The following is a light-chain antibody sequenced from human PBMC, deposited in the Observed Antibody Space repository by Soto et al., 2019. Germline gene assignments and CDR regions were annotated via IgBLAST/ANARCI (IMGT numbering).Light chain of an antibody. Sequence: VLTQSPGTLSLSPGERATLSCRASQSVRSSYLAWYQQKPGQAPRLLIYGGSNRATGIPDRFSGSGCGTDFTLTISRLEPEDSAVYFCQQYDWSPMYTFGQGTKLEIK. V-gene: IGKV3-20*01. J-gene: IGKJ2*01. CDR3: QQYDWSPMYT. CDR2: GGS. CDR1: QSVRSSY.